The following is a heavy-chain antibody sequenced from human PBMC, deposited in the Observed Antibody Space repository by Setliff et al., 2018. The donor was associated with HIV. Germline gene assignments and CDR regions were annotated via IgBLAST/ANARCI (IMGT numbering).Heavy chain of an antibody. Sequence: GESLKISCAASGFSFTSYDMSWVRQAPGKGLEWVSIINSGGRSTNFADSVKGRFTISRDNPKYMLYLQMNSLRVDDTAVYYCAKDRGEGSFDIWGQGTMVTVSS. V-gene: IGHV3-23*03. J-gene: IGHJ3*02. CDR2: INSGGRST. CDR1: GFSFTSYD. CDR3: AKDRGEGSFDI.